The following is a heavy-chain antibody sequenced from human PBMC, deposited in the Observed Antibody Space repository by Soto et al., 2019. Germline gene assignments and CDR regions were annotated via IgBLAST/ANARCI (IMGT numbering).Heavy chain of an antibody. CDR3: ARDRGGDGMDV. CDR2: ISGYNGNT. Sequence: QVQLVQPGAEVKKPGASVKVSCKASGYTFSSYGISWVRQAPGQGLEWMGWISGYNGNTNYAQKLQGRVTMTIDTSTSTGYMELRSLRSDDTAVYYCARDRGGDGMDVWGQGTTVTVSS. D-gene: IGHD3-16*01. CDR1: GYTFSSYG. J-gene: IGHJ6*02. V-gene: IGHV1-18*01.